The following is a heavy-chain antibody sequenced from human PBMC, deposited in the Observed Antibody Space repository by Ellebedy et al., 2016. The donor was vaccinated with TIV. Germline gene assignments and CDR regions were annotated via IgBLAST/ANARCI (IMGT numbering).Heavy chain of an antibody. V-gene: IGHV3-74*01. Sequence: GESLKISCAASGFSFNTHYIDCVRPPPGKGLVWVSRIHGDGSTTNYADSVKGRFTISRDNARSTLYLQMNNLRVEDTAVYFCARPVEERWLGFGMDVWGQGTTVTVSS. J-gene: IGHJ6*02. CDR1: GFSFNTHY. CDR3: ARPVEERWLGFGMDV. CDR2: IHGDGSTT. D-gene: IGHD6-19*01.